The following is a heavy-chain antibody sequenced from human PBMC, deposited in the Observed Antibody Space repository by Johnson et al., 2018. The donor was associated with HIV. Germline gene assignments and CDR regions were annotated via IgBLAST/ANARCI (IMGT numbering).Heavy chain of an antibody. Sequence: VQLVESGGGLVKPGGSLRLSCAASGFSFSDYYMTWIRQAPGRGLVWVANIKQDGSEKYCVDPVQGRFTISRDNAKNSLYLQMNSLRAEDTAVYYCARGRIAARPIWGQGTMVTVSS. D-gene: IGHD6-6*01. J-gene: IGHJ3*02. CDR1: GFSFSDYY. CDR3: ARGRIAARPI. CDR2: IKQDGSEK. V-gene: IGHV3-7*02.